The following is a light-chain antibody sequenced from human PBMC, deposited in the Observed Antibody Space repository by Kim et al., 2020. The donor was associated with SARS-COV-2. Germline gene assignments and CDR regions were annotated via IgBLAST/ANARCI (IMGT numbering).Light chain of an antibody. CDR2: DVS. CDR3: SSYTSSSTSYV. V-gene: IGLV2-14*01. Sequence: QSALTQPASVSGSPGQSITISCTGTSSDVGGYNYVSWYQQHPGKAPKLMIYDVSKRPSGVSNRFSGSKSGNTASLTMSGLQAEDEADYYCSSYTSSSTSYVFGTGTKVTVL. J-gene: IGLJ1*01. CDR1: SSDVGGYNY.